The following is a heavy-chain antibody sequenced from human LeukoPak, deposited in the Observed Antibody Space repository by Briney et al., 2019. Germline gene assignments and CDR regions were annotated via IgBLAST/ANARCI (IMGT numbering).Heavy chain of an antibody. Sequence: SETLSLTCAVYGGSFSGYYWSWIRQPPGKGLEWIGEINHSGSTNYNPSLKSRVTISVDTSKNQFSLKLSSVTAADTAVYYCASHPQWGSRTVTSNWFGPWGQGTLVTVSS. CDR3: ASHPQWGSRTVTSNWFGP. V-gene: IGHV4-34*01. CDR1: GGSFSGYY. D-gene: IGHD4-17*01. J-gene: IGHJ5*02. CDR2: INHSGST.